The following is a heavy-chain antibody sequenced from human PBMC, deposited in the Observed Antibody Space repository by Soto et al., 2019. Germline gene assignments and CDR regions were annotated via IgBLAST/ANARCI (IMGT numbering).Heavy chain of an antibody. CDR3: AQETQWVDDGSYYYGLDV. Sequence: QVQLLQSGPEVKKPGASVKVSCRASGYSFADFGLTWVRQAPGQGLQWMGWISGFNGNANYAQHLQGRLTLTTDTSTTTAFMELRTLTYDDTAVYYCAQETQWVDDGSYYYGLDVWGQGTTLTVSS. CDR2: ISGFNGNA. V-gene: IGHV1-18*01. CDR1: GYSFADFG. D-gene: IGHD6-19*01. J-gene: IGHJ6*02.